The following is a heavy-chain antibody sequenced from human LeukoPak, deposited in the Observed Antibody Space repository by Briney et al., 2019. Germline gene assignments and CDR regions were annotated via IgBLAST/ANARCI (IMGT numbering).Heavy chain of an antibody. CDR1: GFTFPTYV. CDR3: ARDRAVALPTYFYYMDV. D-gene: IGHD2-15*01. J-gene: IGHJ6*03. CDR2: ISQTGSIE. Sequence: PGGSLRLSCAASGFTFPTYVIHWVRQAPGKGLEWVAVISQTGSIETYADSVRGRFSISRDNSDSTVYLQMNSLKTEDTAVYYCARDRAVALPTYFYYMDVWGKGTTVIV. V-gene: IGHV3-30*03.